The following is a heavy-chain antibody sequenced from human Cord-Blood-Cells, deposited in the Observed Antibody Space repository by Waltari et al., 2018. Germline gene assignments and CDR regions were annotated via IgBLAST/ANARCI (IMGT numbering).Heavy chain of an antibody. J-gene: IGHJ3*02. CDR3: ATACDLGNDAFDI. CDR1: GYTLTELS. V-gene: IGHV1-24*01. CDR2: VYPESGET. D-gene: IGHD7-27*01. Sequence: QVQLVQSGAEVKKPGASVKVSCKVSGYTLTELSMHWVRQAPGKGLEWMGGVYPESGETIHAQKFQGRVTMTEDTSTDTAYMELSSLRSEDTAVYYCATACDLGNDAFDIWGQGTMGTVSS.